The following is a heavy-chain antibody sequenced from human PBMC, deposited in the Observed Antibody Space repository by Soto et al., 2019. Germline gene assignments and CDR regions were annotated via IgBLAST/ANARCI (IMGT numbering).Heavy chain of an antibody. Sequence: QVQLVQSGAEVKKPGASVNISCQASGFTFSDTLINWVRQGPGQRLEWTGWINPANGNTRYSESFQGRVTISSLSSASTAYVALSDLTSEDTAVYYCARDILSVGPRANDAFDVWGQGTMITVSS. V-gene: IGHV1-3*01. J-gene: IGHJ3*01. CDR3: ARDILSVGPRANDAFDV. CDR2: INPANGNT. CDR1: GFTFSDTL. D-gene: IGHD2-8*02.